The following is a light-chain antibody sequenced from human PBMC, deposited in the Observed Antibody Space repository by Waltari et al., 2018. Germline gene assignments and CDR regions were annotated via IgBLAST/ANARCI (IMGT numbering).Light chain of an antibody. V-gene: IGKV2-28*01. CDR2: LVS. J-gene: IGKJ1*01. CDR1: QSLLHGSGNTF. CDR3: MQARQTPWT. Sequence: DIVMTQSPLSLSVTPGEPASISCRSSQSLLHGSGNTFLDWYLQKPGQSPQLLIYLVSNRASGVPDRFSGSVSDTDFTLKISRVEAEDVGVYFCMQARQTPWTFGQGTKVEIK.